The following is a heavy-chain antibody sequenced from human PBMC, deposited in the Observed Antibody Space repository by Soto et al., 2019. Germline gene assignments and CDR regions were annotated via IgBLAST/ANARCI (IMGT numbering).Heavy chain of an antibody. D-gene: IGHD7-27*01. Sequence: ASVKVSCKASGYTFTGHYIHWVRQAPEQGPEWMGEIGPESGATRYAQKFQGRVTMTRDMSITTVYMELNNLKLSSVTAADTAVYYCARAKLTGGIRWFDPWGQGTLVTVS. CDR3: ARAKLTGGIRWFDP. V-gene: IGHV1-2*02. J-gene: IGHJ5*02. CDR2: IGPESGAT. CDR1: GYTFTGHY.